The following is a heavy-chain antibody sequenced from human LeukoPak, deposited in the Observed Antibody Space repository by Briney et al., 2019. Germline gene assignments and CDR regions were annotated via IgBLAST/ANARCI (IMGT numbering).Heavy chain of an antibody. J-gene: IGHJ4*02. D-gene: IGHD3-9*01. CDR3: ARDDILTGVDY. V-gene: IGHV2-70*04. CDR1: GFALSTSGMR. CDR2: IDWDDDK. Sequence: EFGPTLVNPTQTLTLTCTFSGFALSTSGMRVSWIRQPPGKALEWLARIDWDDDKFYSTSLKTRLTISKDTSKNQVVLTMTNMDPVDTATYYCARDDILTGVDYWGQGTLVTVSS.